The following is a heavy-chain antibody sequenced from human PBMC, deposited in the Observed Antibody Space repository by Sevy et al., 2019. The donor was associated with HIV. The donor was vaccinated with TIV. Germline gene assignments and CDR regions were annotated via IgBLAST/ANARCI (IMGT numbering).Heavy chain of an antibody. V-gene: IGHV3-30*03. CDR2: ISFDGSVK. CDR3: AGEETGGDYGMDV. Sequence: GGSLRLSCEASGFTFSDHGMNWVRQAPGKGLEWVALISFDGSVKYYADSVKGRFTISRDNSKNTLYLQTTGLRVEDTAVYDCAGEETGGDYGMDVWGQGTTVTVSS. D-gene: IGHD3-16*01. CDR1: GFTFSDHG. J-gene: IGHJ6*02.